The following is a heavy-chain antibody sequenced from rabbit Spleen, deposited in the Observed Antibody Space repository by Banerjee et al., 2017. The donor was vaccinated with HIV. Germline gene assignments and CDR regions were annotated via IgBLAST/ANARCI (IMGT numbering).Heavy chain of an antibody. CDR3: ARAIVPWLGLTRLDL. V-gene: IGHV1S40*01. CDR1: GFSFSSSYW. J-gene: IGHJ3*01. D-gene: IGHD4-1*01. CDR2: IYAGSSGST. Sequence: QSLEESGGDLVKPGASRTLTCTASGFSFSSSYWICWVRQAPGKGLEWIACIYAGSSGSTSYARWAKGRFTISSDNAQSTVDLKMTSLTAADTAPYFCARAIVPWLGLTRLDLWGPGTLVSVS.